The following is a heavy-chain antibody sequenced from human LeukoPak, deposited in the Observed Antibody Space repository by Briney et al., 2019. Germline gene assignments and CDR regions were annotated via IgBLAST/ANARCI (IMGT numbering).Heavy chain of an antibody. CDR3: ARKRDDYGGNRLDY. J-gene: IGHJ4*02. D-gene: IGHD4-23*01. CDR2: ISYDGSNK. V-gene: IGHV3-30-3*01. Sequence: PGGSLRLSCAASGFTFSSYAMHWVRQAPGKGLEWVAVISYDGSNKYYADSVKGRFTISRDNSKNTLYLQMNSLRAEDTAVYYCARKRDDYGGNRLDYWGQGTLVTVSS. CDR1: GFTFSSYA.